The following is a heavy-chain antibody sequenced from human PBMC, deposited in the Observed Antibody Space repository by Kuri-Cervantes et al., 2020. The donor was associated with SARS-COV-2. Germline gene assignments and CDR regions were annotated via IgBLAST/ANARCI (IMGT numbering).Heavy chain of an antibody. V-gene: IGHV1-18*01. D-gene: IGHD3-22*01. Sequence: ASLKVSCNASGYTFTSYGISWVRQAPGQGLEWMGWIRAYNGNTNYAQKLQGRVTMTTDTYTSTAYMELRSLRSDDTAVYYCARAGYYDSSGYFGDYVGMDVWGQGTTVTVSS. CDR3: ARAGYYDSSGYFGDYVGMDV. CDR2: IRAYNGNT. J-gene: IGHJ6*02. CDR1: GYTFTSYG.